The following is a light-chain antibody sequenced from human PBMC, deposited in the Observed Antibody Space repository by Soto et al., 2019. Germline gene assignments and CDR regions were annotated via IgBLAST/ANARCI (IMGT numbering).Light chain of an antibody. CDR2: AAF. J-gene: IGKJ3*01. Sequence: AIQLTQSPSSLSASVGDRVDITCRASRGINSDLAWYQQKPGKAPKLLIFAAFSLENGVPSRFSGSGSGADFTLTISSLQPEDSGTYYCQLLYDYPITFGPGTKVDVK. V-gene: IGKV1D-13*01. CDR3: QLLYDYPIT. CDR1: RGINSD.